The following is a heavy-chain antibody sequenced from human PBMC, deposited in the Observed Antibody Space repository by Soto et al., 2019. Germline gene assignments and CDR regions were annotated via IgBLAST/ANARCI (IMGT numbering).Heavy chain of an antibody. Sequence: SETLSLTCAVYGGSFSGYYWSWIRQPPGKGLEWIGEINHSGSTNYNPSLKSRVTISVDTSKNQFSLKLSSVTAADTAVYYCARSVVVVAATHYYFDYWGQGTLVTVSS. V-gene: IGHV4-34*01. CDR2: INHSGST. CDR3: ARSVVVVAATHYYFDY. CDR1: GGSFSGYY. J-gene: IGHJ4*02. D-gene: IGHD2-15*01.